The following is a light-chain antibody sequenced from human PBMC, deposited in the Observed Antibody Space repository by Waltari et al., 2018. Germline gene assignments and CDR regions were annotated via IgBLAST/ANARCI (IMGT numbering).Light chain of an antibody. CDR3: YSTDSSGTHVV. CDR2: EDS. V-gene: IGLV3-10*01. J-gene: IGLJ2*01. Sequence: SYELTQPPSVSMSPGQTARITCPGDDLPKKFAYWYQQKPGQAPVLVMYEDSKRPSGIPERFSGSSSGTKATLTISGALVEDEADYYCYSTDSSGTHVVFGGGTKLTVL. CDR1: DLPKKF.